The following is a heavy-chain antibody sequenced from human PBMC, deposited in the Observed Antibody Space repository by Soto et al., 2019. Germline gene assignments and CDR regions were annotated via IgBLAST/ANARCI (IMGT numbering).Heavy chain of an antibody. CDR1: GYTFTSYG. J-gene: IGHJ5*02. CDR2: ISAYNGNT. CDR3: ARDLCSGGSCYGDNWFDP. Sequence: ASVKVSCKASGYTFTSYGISWVRQAPGQGLEWMGWISAYNGNTNYAQKLQGRVTMTTDTSTSTAYMELRSLRSDDTAMYYCARDLCSGGSCYGDNWFDPWGQGTLVTVSS. V-gene: IGHV1-18*01. D-gene: IGHD2-15*01.